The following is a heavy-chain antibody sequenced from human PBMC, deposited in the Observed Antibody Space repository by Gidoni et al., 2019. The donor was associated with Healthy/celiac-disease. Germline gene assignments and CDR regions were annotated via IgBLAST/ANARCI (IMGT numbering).Heavy chain of an antibody. CDR3: ARVRMVATFDY. CDR1: GGSISSYY. V-gene: IGHV4-59*08. CDR2: IYYSGST. J-gene: IGHJ4*02. D-gene: IGHD5-12*01. Sequence: QVQLQESGPGLVKPSETLSLTCTVSGGSISSYYWSWLRQPPGKGLEWIGYIYYSGSTNYNPSLKSRVTISVDTSKNQFSLKLSSVTAADTAVYYCARVRMVATFDYWGQGTLVTVSS.